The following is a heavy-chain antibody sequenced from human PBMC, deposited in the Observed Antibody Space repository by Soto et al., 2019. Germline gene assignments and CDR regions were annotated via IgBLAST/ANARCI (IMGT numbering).Heavy chain of an antibody. Sequence: LRLSCAASGFTFIIYWMSWVRQAPGKGLEWVANIKQDGSEKYYVDSVKGRFTISRDNAKNSLYLQMNSLRAEDTAVYYCARGFIAYSSSYLPLLFDYWGQGTLVTVSS. CDR3: ARGFIAYSSSYLPLLFDY. CDR1: GFTFIIYW. CDR2: IKQDGSEK. V-gene: IGHV3-7*03. J-gene: IGHJ4*02. D-gene: IGHD6-6*01.